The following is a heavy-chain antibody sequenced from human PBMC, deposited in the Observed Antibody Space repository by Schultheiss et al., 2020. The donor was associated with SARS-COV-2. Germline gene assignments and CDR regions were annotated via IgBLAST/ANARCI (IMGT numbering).Heavy chain of an antibody. D-gene: IGHD3-16*02. CDR2: ISSSSSYT. V-gene: IGHV3-11*06. CDR3: ARGQSLWTTTKHWYFDL. Sequence: GESLKISCAASGFTFSDYYMSWIRQTPGKGLEWVSYISSSSSYTNYADSVKGRFTISRDNAKNSLYLQMNSLRAEDTAVYYCARGQSLWTTTKHWYFDLWGRGTLVTVSS. CDR1: GFTFSDYY. J-gene: IGHJ2*01.